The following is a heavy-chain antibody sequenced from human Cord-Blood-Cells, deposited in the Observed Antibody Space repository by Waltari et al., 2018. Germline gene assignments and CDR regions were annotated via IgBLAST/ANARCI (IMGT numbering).Heavy chain of an antibody. CDR3: AKDNFAFDI. Sequence: EVQLVESGGGLVQPGRSLRLSCAASGFTFDDYAMHWVQQAPGKGLEWVSGISWNSGSIGYADSVKGRFTISRDNAKNSLYLQMNSLRAEDTALYYCAKDNFAFDIWGQGTMVTVSS. J-gene: IGHJ3*02. V-gene: IGHV3-9*01. D-gene: IGHD1-1*01. CDR2: ISWNSGSI. CDR1: GFTFDDYA.